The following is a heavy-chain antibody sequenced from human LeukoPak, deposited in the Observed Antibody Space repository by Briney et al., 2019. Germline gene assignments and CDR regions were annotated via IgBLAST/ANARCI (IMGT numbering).Heavy chain of an antibody. J-gene: IGHJ3*02. CDR1: GFTFSSYG. Sequence: GGSLRLSCAASGFTFSSYGMHWVRQAPDKGLEWVAFIRYDGSNKYYADSVKGRFTISRDNSKSTLYLQMNSLRAEDTAVYYCAKGRGSSGRDAFDIWGQGTMVTVSS. V-gene: IGHV3-30*02. CDR2: IRYDGSNK. CDR3: AKGRGSSGRDAFDI. D-gene: IGHD6-19*01.